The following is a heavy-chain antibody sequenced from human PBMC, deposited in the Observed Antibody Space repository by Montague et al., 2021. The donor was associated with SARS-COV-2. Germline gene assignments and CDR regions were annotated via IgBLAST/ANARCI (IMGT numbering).Heavy chain of an antibody. CDR2: INHSGST. Sequence: SETLSLTCAVYGGSFSVYYWSWIRQPPGKGLEWFGEINHSGSTNXNPSLKSRVTISVDTSKNQVSLKLSSVTAADTAVYYCARMRFFDWPPHYYMDVWGKGTTVTVSS. J-gene: IGHJ6*03. CDR1: GGSFSVYY. D-gene: IGHD3-9*01. V-gene: IGHV4-34*01. CDR3: ARMRFFDWPPHYYMDV.